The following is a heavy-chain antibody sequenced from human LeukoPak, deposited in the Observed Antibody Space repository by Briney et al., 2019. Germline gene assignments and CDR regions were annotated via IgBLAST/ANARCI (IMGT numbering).Heavy chain of an antibody. V-gene: IGHV3-23*01. D-gene: IGHD3-10*01. J-gene: IGHJ4*02. CDR3: AKRGVVIRGILVIGYHQEAYHYDF. CDR2: SSERGGST. CDR1: GISLSNYA. Sequence: GGSLRLSCVVSGISLSNYAMTWVRQAPGKGLEWVSYSSERGGSTTYADSVKGRFTISRDTSLNTLYLQMNNLRAEDTAVYFCAKRGVVIRGILVIGYHQEAYHYDFWGQGVLVTVSS.